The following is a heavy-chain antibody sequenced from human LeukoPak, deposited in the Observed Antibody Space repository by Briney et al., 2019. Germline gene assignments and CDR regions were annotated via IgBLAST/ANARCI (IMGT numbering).Heavy chain of an antibody. CDR3: TTDRYYDNSELQFQH. D-gene: IGHD3-22*01. V-gene: IGHV3-15*01. CDR1: GFTLNNAW. Sequence: GGSLRLSCAASGFTLNNAWMSWVRQAPGKGLEWLGRIKRETDGGTIDYATPVKGRFTISRDDSRNTLYLQMDSLKIEDTAVYYCTTDRYYDNSELQFQHWGQGTLVTVSS. J-gene: IGHJ1*01. CDR2: IKRETDGGTI.